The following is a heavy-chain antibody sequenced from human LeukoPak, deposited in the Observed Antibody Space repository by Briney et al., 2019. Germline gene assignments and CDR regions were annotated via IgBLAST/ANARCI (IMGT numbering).Heavy chain of an antibody. CDR1: GGSISSGGYY. CDR2: IYYSGST. Sequence: SQTLSLTCTVSGGSISSGGYYWSWIRQHPGKGLEWIGYIYYSGSTYYNPSLKGRVTISVDTSKNQFSLKLSSVTAADTAVYYCARDNEAGGYYFDYWGQGTLVTVSS. J-gene: IGHJ4*02. V-gene: IGHV4-31*03. D-gene: IGHD3-16*01. CDR3: ARDNEAGGYYFDY.